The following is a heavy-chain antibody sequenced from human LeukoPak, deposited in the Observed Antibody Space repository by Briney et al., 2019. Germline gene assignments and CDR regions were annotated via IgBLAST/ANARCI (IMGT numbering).Heavy chain of an antibody. CDR3: AKDGGDGDYPDY. CDR2: INWNGIIK. V-gene: IGHV3-20*04. D-gene: IGHD4-17*01. CDR1: GFTFEDYG. Sequence: RPGGSLRLSCAVSGFTFEDYGMSWVRQGPGKGLEWVAGINWNGIIKRYGDSVRGRFTISRDNSKNTLYLQMNSLRAEDTAVYYCAKDGGDGDYPDYWGQGTLVTVSS. J-gene: IGHJ4*02.